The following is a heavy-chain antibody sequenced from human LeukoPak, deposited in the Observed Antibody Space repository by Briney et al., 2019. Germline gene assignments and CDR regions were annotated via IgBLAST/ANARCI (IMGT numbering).Heavy chain of an antibody. Sequence: PSETLTPTCTVSGGSVSSGTYYLNGIRQAPGKGLEWIGYIDYNGRTNYNPSLKSRVTISVGTSKNQFPLKVSSVTASDTAVYYCGRGSGWLTDHWGQGVLVTVSS. CDR2: IDYNGRT. CDR3: GRGSGWLTDH. CDR1: GGSVSSGTYY. V-gene: IGHV4-61*01. J-gene: IGHJ4*02. D-gene: IGHD6-19*01.